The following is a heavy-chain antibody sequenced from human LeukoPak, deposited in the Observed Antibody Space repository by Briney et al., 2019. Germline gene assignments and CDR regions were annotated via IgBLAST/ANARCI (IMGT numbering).Heavy chain of an antibody. CDR2: IIPIFGTA. Sequence: SVKVSCKXSGGTFSSYAISWVRQAPGQGLEWMGGIIPIFGTANYAQKFQGRVTITTDESTSTAYMELSSLRSEDTAVYYCARTVNAYCGGDCYPGVFDYWGQGTLVTVSS. CDR3: ARTVNAYCGGDCYPGVFDY. D-gene: IGHD2-21*02. V-gene: IGHV1-69*05. CDR1: GGTFSSYA. J-gene: IGHJ4*02.